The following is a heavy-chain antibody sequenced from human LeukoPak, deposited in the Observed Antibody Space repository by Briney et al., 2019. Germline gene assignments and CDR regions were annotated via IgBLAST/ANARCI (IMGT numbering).Heavy chain of an antibody. CDR3: ARLRKDILTGPFDAIDI. D-gene: IGHD3-9*01. V-gene: IGHV5-51*01. Sequence: GESLNIYCHGSGYIFTSYWIGWVRQMPGKGLELMGIIYSGDYDTRYSPSFQGQVTISADKSISTAYLQWSSLKASDADLYDCARLRKDILTGPFDAIDIWGQGTMVTVSS. CDR1: GYIFTSYW. CDR2: IYSGDYDT. J-gene: IGHJ3*02.